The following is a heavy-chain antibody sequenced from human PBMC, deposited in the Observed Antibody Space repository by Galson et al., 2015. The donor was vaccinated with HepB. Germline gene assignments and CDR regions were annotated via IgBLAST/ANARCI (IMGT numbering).Heavy chain of an antibody. D-gene: IGHD2-2*01. V-gene: IGHV1-2*02. CDR2: INPNSGGT. CDR3: ARGGADIVVVPAAAVDAFDI. Sequence: SVKVSCKASGYTFTGYYMHWVRQAPGQGLEWMGWINPNSGGTNYAQKFQGRVTMTRDTSISTAYMELSRLRSDDTAVYYCARGGADIVVVPAAAVDAFDIWGQGTMVTVSS. J-gene: IGHJ3*02. CDR1: GYTFTGYY.